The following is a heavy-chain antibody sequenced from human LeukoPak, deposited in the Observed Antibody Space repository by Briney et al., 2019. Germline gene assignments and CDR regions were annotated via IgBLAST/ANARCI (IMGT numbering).Heavy chain of an antibody. J-gene: IGHJ4*02. CDR2: ISSSGSTI. D-gene: IGHD6-13*01. CDR3: ARESDGSSWYRYFDY. V-gene: IGHV3-48*03. Sequence: GGSLRLSCAASGFTFSSYEMNWVRQAPGKGLEWVSYISSSGSTIYYADSVKGRFTISRDNAKNSLYLQMNGLRAEDTAVYYCARESDGSSWYRYFDYWGQGTLVTVSS. CDR1: GFTFSSYE.